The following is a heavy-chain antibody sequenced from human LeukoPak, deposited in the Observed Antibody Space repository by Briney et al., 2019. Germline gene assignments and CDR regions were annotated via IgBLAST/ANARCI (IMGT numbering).Heavy chain of an antibody. CDR3: VRDRDYAFDF. V-gene: IGHV3-48*02. J-gene: IGHJ3*01. CDR1: GFTFSYYS. CDR2: SNTDGTI. Sequence: PGGSLRLSCAPSGFTFSYYSMNWVRHAPGKGLDWISYSNTDGTISYADSVKGRFTMSRDNAENSLYLQMNSLRDEDTAVYFCVRDRDYAFDFWGQGTMVTVSS.